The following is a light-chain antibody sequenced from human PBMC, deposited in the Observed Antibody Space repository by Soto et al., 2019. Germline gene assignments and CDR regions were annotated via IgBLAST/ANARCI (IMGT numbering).Light chain of an antibody. Sequence: QSVLTQPPSVSAAPGQKVTISCSGSSSNIGNNYVSWYRQLPGTAPKLLIYDNNKRPSGIPDRFSGSKSGTSATLGITGLQTGDEADYFCGTWDTRLSAWVFGGGTKLTVL. CDR3: GTWDTRLSAWV. J-gene: IGLJ3*02. V-gene: IGLV1-51*01. CDR1: SSNIGNNY. CDR2: DNN.